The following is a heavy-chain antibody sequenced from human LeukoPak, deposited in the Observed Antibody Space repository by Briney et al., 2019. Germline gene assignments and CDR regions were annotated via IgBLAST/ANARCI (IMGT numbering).Heavy chain of an antibody. CDR3: ARVHTSTGGADAFDI. J-gene: IGHJ3*02. D-gene: IGHD3-10*01. CDR2: IYYSGST. Sequence: SETLSHTCTVSGGSISSSLSYWGWIRQPPGKGLEWIGNIYYSGSTYYNPSLKSRVTILLDTSKNQFSLKLSSVTAADTAVYYCARVHTSTGGADAFDIWGQGTMVTVSS. V-gene: IGHV4-39*07. CDR1: GGSISSSLSY.